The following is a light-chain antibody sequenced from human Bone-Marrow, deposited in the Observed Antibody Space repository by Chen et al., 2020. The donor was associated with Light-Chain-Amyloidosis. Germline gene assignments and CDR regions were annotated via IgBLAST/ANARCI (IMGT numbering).Light chain of an antibody. Sequence: EIVVTQSPATLSFSPGERATLSCRVSQSVGTYLGWYQQKPGQAPRLVISDTSNRATGIPARFSGRGSETDFTLTISGLEPEDFAVYYCHQRRSWPLTFGGGTKVE. CDR1: QSVGTY. J-gene: IGKJ4*01. V-gene: IGKV3-11*01. CDR2: DTS. CDR3: HQRRSWPLT.